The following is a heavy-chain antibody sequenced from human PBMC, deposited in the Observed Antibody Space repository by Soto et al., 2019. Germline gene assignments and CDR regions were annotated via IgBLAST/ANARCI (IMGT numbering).Heavy chain of an antibody. J-gene: IGHJ4*02. D-gene: IGHD2-8*01. CDR3: AMRIGSIVLMV. CDR1: GYTFTSYV. Sequence: ASVKVSCKASGYTFTSYVISWVRQALGQGLEWMGWISAYNGNTNYAQKLQGRVTMTTDTSTSTAYMELRSLRSDDTAVYYCAMRIGSIVLMVWGQGTLVTVSS. V-gene: IGHV1-18*01. CDR2: ISAYNGNT.